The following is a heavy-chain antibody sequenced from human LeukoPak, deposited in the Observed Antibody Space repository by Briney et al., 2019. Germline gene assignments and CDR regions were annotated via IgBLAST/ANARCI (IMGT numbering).Heavy chain of an antibody. Sequence: PGGSLRLSCAASEFTFSIYWMSWVRQAPGKGLEWVANIKQDGNDKYYVDSVRGRFTISRDNAENSLFLQMNSLRAEDTAVYYCARVRRRITIFGVASDAFDIWGQGTMVTVSS. V-gene: IGHV3-7*01. D-gene: IGHD3-3*01. CDR1: EFTFSIYW. CDR3: ARVRRRITIFGVASDAFDI. J-gene: IGHJ3*02. CDR2: IKQDGNDK.